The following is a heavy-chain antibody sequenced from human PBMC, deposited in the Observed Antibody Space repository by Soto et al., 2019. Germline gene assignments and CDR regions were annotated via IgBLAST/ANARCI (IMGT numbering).Heavy chain of an antibody. Sequence: SETLSLSCAFSGVSINSGDYYLSWIRQPPGKGLEWIGYIYYSGSTYYNPSLQSRVTISVDTSKNQFSLKLTSVTAADTAVYYCARDFWSGYFGPVYYGMDVWGQGTTVTVSS. CDR3: ARDFWSGYFGPVYYGMDV. J-gene: IGHJ6*02. V-gene: IGHV4-30-4*01. CDR2: IYYSGST. D-gene: IGHD3-3*01. CDR1: GVSINSGDYY.